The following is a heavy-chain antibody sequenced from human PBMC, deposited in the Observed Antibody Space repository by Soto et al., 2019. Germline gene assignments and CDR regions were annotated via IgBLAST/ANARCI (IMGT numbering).Heavy chain of an antibody. CDR3: ARSIAAAGTEYY. CDR2: ISGSGHST. J-gene: IGHJ4*02. V-gene: IGHV3-23*01. D-gene: IGHD6-13*01. CDR1: GFTFSSYA. Sequence: LRLSCAASGFTFSSYAMNWVRQAPGKGLEWVSTISGSGHSTYYADSVKGRFTISRDNSKNTLYLQMNSLRAEDTAVYFCARSIAAAGTEYYWGQGXLVTVSS.